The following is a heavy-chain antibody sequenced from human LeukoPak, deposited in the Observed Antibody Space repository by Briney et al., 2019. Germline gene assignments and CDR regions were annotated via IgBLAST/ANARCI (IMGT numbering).Heavy chain of an antibody. V-gene: IGHV4-39*07. CDR1: GDSISRSRDY. CDR3: AREDAEQMDNSFDI. Sequence: PSETLSLTCTVSGDSISRSRDYWGWIRQPPGKGPEWIGSVYYIGSTFYNPSLKSRLTISIDTSKNQFSLKLRSVTAADTAVYYCAREDAEQMDNSFDIWGQGTMVTVSS. D-gene: IGHD5-24*01. CDR2: VYYIGST. J-gene: IGHJ3*02.